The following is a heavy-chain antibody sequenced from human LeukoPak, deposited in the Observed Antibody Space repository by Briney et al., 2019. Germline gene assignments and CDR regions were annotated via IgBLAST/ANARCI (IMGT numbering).Heavy chain of an antibody. CDR1: GFTFSGSA. D-gene: IGHD3-10*01. J-gene: IGHJ5*02. Sequence: PGGSLRLSCAASGFTFSGSAMHWVRQASGKGLEWVGRIRSKANSYATAYAASVKGRFTISRDDSKNTAYLQMNSLKTEDTAVYYCTRPSALWFGEDSFDPWGQGTLVTVSS. V-gene: IGHV3-73*01. CDR2: IRSKANSYAT. CDR3: TRPSALWFGEDSFDP.